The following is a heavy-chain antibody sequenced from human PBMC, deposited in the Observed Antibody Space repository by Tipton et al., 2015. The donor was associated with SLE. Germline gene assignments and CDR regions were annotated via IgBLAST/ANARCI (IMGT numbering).Heavy chain of an antibody. CDR3: ARHAVSNGAVDI. V-gene: IGHV4-39*01. CDR1: GGSISSSSYY. Sequence: TLSLTCTVSGGSISSSSYYWGWVRQPPGKGLGWIGSIYYSGSTYYNPSLKSRVTISVDTSKNQFSLKLSSVTAADTAVYYCARHAVSNGAVDIWGQGTMVTVSS. D-gene: IGHD5/OR15-5a*01. J-gene: IGHJ3*02. CDR2: IYYSGST.